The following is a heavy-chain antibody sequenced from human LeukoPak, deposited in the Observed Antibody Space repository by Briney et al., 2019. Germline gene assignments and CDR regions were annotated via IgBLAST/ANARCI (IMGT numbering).Heavy chain of an antibody. Sequence: ASVKVSCKASGYTFTSYDINWVRQATGQGLEWMGWMNPNSGNTGYAQKFQGRVTMTRHTSISTAYMELSSLRSEDTAVYYCASGGLTSDAFDIWGQGTMVTVSS. J-gene: IGHJ3*02. V-gene: IGHV1-8*01. CDR3: ASGGLTSDAFDI. CDR2: MNPNSGNT. D-gene: IGHD3-16*01. CDR1: GYTFTSYD.